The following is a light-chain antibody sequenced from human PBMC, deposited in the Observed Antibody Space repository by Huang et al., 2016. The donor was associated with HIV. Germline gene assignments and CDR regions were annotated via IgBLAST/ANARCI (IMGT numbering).Light chain of an antibody. CDR1: QDIGTS. CDR2: GAS. Sequence: HLTQSPPSLSASVGDSVFISCRAIQDIGTSLAWYQQRTGRAPKLLISGASPLQTGVPSRFSGYSAGTYFTLFITDLQPEDFATYYCQQLHSYPITFGQGTRLDI. J-gene: IGKJ5*01. CDR3: QQLHSYPIT. V-gene: IGKV1-13*02.